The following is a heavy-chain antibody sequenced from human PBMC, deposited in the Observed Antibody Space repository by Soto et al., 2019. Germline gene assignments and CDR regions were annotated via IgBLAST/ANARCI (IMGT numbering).Heavy chain of an antibody. CDR3: AHISLLLVRGVPLSAP. J-gene: IGHJ5*02. CDR1: GFSLSSSGLG. Sequence: QITLKESGPSLVKPTQTLTLTCTFSGFSLSSSGLGVGWFRQPPGTALEWLTLIYCDDDKRYNSSLRRKLSMAKDPSENQVVFTVTHMHRVDTAPYYCAHISLLLVRGVPLSAPWGQGILVTVSS. V-gene: IGHV2-5*02. D-gene: IGHD3-10*01. CDR2: IYCDDDK.